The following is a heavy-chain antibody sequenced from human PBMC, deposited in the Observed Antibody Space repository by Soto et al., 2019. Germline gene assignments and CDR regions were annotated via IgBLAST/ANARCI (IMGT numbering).Heavy chain of an antibody. D-gene: IGHD2-2*01. CDR3: ARARLRSGGRCSSTSCHYPRLIYYFDY. Sequence: ASVKVSCKASGYTFTSYDINWVRQATGQGLEWMGWMNPNSGNTGYAQKFQGRVTMTRNTSISTAYMELSSLRSEDTAVYYCARARLRSGGRCSSTSCHYPRLIYYFDYWGQGTLVTVSS. CDR1: GYTFTSYD. V-gene: IGHV1-8*01. CDR2: MNPNSGNT. J-gene: IGHJ4*02.